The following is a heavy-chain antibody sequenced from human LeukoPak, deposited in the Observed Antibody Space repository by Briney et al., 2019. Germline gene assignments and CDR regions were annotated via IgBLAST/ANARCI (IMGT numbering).Heavy chain of an antibody. CDR2: IHHRGTT. Sequence: SETLSLTCGVSGYSISSGYYWGWIRQPPGKGLEWIGSIHHRGTTYYNPCLKSRVTISVDTSKNQFSLKLSSVTAADTAVYYCARRGDDFWSGYHIDYWGQGTLVTVSS. J-gene: IGHJ4*02. V-gene: IGHV4-38-2*01. D-gene: IGHD3-3*01. CDR1: GYSISSGYY. CDR3: ARRGDDFWSGYHIDY.